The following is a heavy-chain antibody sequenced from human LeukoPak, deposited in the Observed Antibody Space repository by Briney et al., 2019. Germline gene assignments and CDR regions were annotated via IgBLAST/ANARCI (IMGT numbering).Heavy chain of an antibody. Sequence: GGSLRLSCTASGFTFTHYGMHWVRQSPGKGLEWVAFIRYDGSNQFYADSVKGRFTISRDNSKNTVYLQMNSLRAEDTAIYYCARQVGYCSQGTCYFDFWGQGTLVTVSS. CDR1: GFTFTHYG. CDR3: ARQVGYCSQGTCYFDF. D-gene: IGHD2-15*01. J-gene: IGHJ4*02. CDR2: IRYDGSNQ. V-gene: IGHV3-30*02.